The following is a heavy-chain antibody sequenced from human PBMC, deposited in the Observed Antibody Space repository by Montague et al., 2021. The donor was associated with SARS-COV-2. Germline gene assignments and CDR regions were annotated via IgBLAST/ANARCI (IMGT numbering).Heavy chain of an antibody. CDR3: ARDRSTMIRGVMAY. V-gene: IGHV1-18*01. D-gene: IGHD3-10*01. CDR2: ISGYNGDT. CDR1: GYTLDSYG. Sequence: SVNVSCKASGYTLDSYGISWVRQAPGQGLEWMGWISGYNGDTHFAQKFQGRVTMTTDTSTSTAYMELRSLRSDDTAVYFCARDRSTMIRGVMAYWGQGTRVTVSS. J-gene: IGHJ4*02.